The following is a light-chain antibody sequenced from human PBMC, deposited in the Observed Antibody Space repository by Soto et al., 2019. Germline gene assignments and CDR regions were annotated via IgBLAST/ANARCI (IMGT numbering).Light chain of an antibody. CDR3: CSFADSSTWV. CDR2: VGT. J-gene: IGLJ3*02. V-gene: IGLV2-23*01. CDR1: SSDVGSYNL. Sequence: QSALTQPASVSGSPGQSITISCTGTSSDVGSYNLVSWYQQHPGKAPKLMIYVGTKRPSGVSNRFSGSKSGNTASLTISGLQAEDEADYYCCSFADSSTWVFGGGTKLTVL.